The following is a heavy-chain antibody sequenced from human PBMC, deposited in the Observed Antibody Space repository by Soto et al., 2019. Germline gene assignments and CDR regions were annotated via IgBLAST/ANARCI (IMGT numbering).Heavy chain of an antibody. D-gene: IGHD3-3*01. J-gene: IGHJ4*02. Sequence: GGSLRLSCAASGFTFSSYAMSWVRQAPGKGLEWVSAISGSGGSTYYADSVKGRFTISRDNSKNTLYLQMNSLRAEDTAVYYCAKDRPNSIFGVVMHFDYWGQGTLVTVSS. V-gene: IGHV3-23*01. CDR3: AKDRPNSIFGVVMHFDY. CDR1: GFTFSSYA. CDR2: ISGSGGST.